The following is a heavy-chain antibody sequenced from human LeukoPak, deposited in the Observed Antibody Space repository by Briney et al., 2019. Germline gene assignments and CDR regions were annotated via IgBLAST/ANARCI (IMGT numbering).Heavy chain of an antibody. CDR3: TRRGSGNGGTYAGMDV. CDR2: LLYNGNT. V-gene: IGHV4-39*01. CDR1: GGSISSDVHY. J-gene: IGHJ6*02. D-gene: IGHD1-26*01. Sequence: PSETLSLTCTVAGGSISSDVHYWDWIRQAPGKGLEWIGSLLYNGNTWYNPSLESRVTISVDTSENQFSLRLTSVNAADTALYFCTRRGSGNGGTYAGMDVWGPGTSVTVSS.